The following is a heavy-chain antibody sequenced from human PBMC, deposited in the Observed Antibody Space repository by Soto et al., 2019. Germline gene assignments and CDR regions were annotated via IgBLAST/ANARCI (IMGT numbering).Heavy chain of an antibody. CDR3: ARGMYDLGAFDI. CDR2: IYYSGST. J-gene: IGHJ3*02. Sequence: QLQLQESGPGLVKPSETLSLTCTVSGGSISSSSYYWGWIRQPPGKGLEWIGSIYYSGSTYYNPSLKSRVAISVDTSKYQFSLELSSVTAADTAVYYWARGMYDLGAFDIWGQGPMVTVSS. V-gene: IGHV4-39*01. CDR1: GGSISSSSYY. D-gene: IGHD1-1*01.